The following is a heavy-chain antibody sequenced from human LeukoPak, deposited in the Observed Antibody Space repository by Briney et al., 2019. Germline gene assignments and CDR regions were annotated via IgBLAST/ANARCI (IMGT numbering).Heavy chain of an antibody. D-gene: IGHD1-26*01. CDR2: IKSNPAGGTT. CDR1: GFTFRDAW. J-gene: IGHJ4*02. V-gene: IGHV3-15*01. CDR3: ATEYYGSFNY. Sequence: AGSLRLSCAGSGFTFRDAWMSWVRQAPGRGLQWVGRIKSNPAGGTTEYAAPVKGRFTISRDDSKNTLYLQMNSLITEDTAVYFCATEYYGSFNYWGQGTLVTASS.